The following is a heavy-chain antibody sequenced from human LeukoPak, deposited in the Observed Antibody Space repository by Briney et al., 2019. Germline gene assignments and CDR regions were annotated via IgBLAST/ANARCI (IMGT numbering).Heavy chain of an antibody. D-gene: IGHD3-16*01. CDR1: GGTFSSYA. CDR3: LGAYLGY. V-gene: IGHV1-69*04. CDR2: IIPMLGIA. J-gene: IGHJ4*02. Sequence: SVKASCKASGGTFSSYAISWVRQAPGQGLEWMGRIIPMLGIASYAQRFQGRVTITADKSTSTAYLELSSLRPEDTAVYYCLGAYLGYWGQGTLVTVSS.